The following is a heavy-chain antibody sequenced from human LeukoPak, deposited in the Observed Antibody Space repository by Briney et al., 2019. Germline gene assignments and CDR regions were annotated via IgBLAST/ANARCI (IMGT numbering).Heavy chain of an antibody. J-gene: IGHJ4*02. CDR2: ISGSGDST. V-gene: IGHV3-23*01. CDR3: AKDVPGYSYGTFDY. Sequence: GGSLRLSCAASGFTFSNYAMRWVRQAPGKGLEWVSGISGSGDSTYYADSVKGRFTISRDNSKNTLYLQMNSLRAEDTAVYYCAKDVPGYSYGTFDYWGQGTLVTVSS. CDR1: GFTFSNYA. D-gene: IGHD5-18*01.